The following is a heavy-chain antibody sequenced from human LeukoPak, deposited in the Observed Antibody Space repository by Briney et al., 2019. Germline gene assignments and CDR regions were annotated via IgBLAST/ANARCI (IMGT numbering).Heavy chain of an antibody. CDR3: ARDGLYSSSWDLDY. J-gene: IGHJ4*02. CDR2: ISSSSSYI. Sequence: AGSLRLSCAASGFTFSSYSMNWVRQAPGKGLKWVSSISSSSSYIYYADSVKGRFTISRDNAKNSLYLQMNSLRAEDTAVYYCARDGLYSSSWDLDYWGQGTLVTVSS. V-gene: IGHV3-21*01. D-gene: IGHD6-6*01. CDR1: GFTFSSYS.